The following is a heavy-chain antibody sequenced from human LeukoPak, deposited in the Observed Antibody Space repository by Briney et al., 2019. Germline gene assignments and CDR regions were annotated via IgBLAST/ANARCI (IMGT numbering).Heavy chain of an antibody. J-gene: IGHJ5*02. CDR3: TVWFGELYNWFDP. Sequence: ASVKVSCKASGGTFSSYAISWVRQAPGQGLEWMGGIIPIFGTANYAQKFQGRVTITADESTSTAYMELSSLRSEGTAVYYCTVWFGELYNWFDPWGQGTLVTVSS. V-gene: IGHV1-69*13. D-gene: IGHD3-10*01. CDR2: IIPIFGTA. CDR1: GGTFSSYA.